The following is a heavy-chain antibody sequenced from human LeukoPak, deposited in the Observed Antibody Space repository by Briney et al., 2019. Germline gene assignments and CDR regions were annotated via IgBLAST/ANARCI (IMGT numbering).Heavy chain of an antibody. J-gene: IGHJ4*02. V-gene: IGHV4-59*01. CDR2: IYYSGST. D-gene: IGHD1-14*01. CDR3: ASSPTAPDRLGDYFDY. Sequence: SETLSLTCTVSGGSISSYYWSWIRRPPGKGLEWIGYIYYSGSTNYNPSLKSRVTISVDTSKNQFSLKLSSVTAADTAVYYCASSPTAPDRLGDYFDYWGQGTLVTVSS. CDR1: GGSISSYY.